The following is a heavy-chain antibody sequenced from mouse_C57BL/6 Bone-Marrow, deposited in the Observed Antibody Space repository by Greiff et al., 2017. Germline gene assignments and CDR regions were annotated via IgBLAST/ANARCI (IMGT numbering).Heavy chain of an antibody. D-gene: IGHD1-1*01. CDR2: IYPRSGNT. Sequence: VQLQQSGAELARPGASVKLSCKASGYTFTSYGISWVKQRTGQGLEWIGEIYPRSGNTYYNEKFKGKATLTADKSSSTAYMELRSLTSEDSAVYFCARRDYGSRNFDYWGQGTTLTVYS. CDR3: ARRDYGSRNFDY. V-gene: IGHV1-81*01. J-gene: IGHJ2*01. CDR1: GYTFTSYG.